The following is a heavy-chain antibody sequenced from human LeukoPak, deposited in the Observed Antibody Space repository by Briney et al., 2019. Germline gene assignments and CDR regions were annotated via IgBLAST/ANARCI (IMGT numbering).Heavy chain of an antibody. V-gene: IGHV3-23*01. J-gene: IGHJ4*02. CDR1: GFTFSSYA. Sequence: GGSLRLSCVASGFTFSSYAMSWVRQAPGKGLEWVSAISGSGGSTYYADSVKGRFTISRDNSKNTLYLQMNSLRAEDTAVYYCAKAYSYGYAVLDYWGQGTLVTVSS. CDR3: AKAYSYGYAVLDY. CDR2: ISGSGGST. D-gene: IGHD5-18*01.